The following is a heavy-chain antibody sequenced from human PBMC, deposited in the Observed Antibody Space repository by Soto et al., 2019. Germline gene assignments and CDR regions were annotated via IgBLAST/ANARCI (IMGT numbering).Heavy chain of an antibody. CDR1: GYTLTELS. D-gene: IGHD2-8*01. V-gene: IGHV1-24*01. CDR3: ATDARVYAIRDDAFDI. J-gene: IGHJ3*02. Sequence: GASVKVSCKVSGYTLTELSMHWVRQAPGKGLEWMGGFDPEDGETIYAQKFQGRVTMTEDTSTDTAYMELSSLRSEDTAVYYCATDARVYAIRDDAFDIWGQGTMVTVS. CDR2: FDPEDGET.